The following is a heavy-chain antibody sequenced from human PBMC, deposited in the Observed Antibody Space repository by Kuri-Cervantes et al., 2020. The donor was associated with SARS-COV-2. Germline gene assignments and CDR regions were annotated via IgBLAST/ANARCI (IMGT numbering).Heavy chain of an antibody. CDR2: ISSSGSTI. CDR1: GFTFSDYY. Sequence: LSLTCAAPGFTFSDYYMSWIRQAPGKGLEWVSYISSSGSTIYYADSVKGRFTISRDNAKNSLYLQMNSLRAEDTAVYYCASGWGLVVPAAMVEYWGQGTLVTVSS. J-gene: IGHJ4*02. V-gene: IGHV3-11*04. D-gene: IGHD2-2*01. CDR3: ASGWGLVVPAAMVEY.